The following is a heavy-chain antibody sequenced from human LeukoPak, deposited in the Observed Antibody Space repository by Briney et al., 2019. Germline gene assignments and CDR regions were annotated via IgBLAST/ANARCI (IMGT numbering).Heavy chain of an antibody. V-gene: IGHV4-4*02. CDR2: IYHSGST. CDR3: ARDKWIGNYYDGSGYYYFDY. J-gene: IGHJ4*02. Sequence: SGTLSLTCAVSGGSISSSNWWSWVRQPPGKGLEWIGEIYHSGSTNYNPSLKSRVTISVDKSKNQFSLKLSSVTAADTAVYYCARDKWIGNYYDGSGYYYFDYWGQGTLVTVSS. CDR1: GGSISSSNW. D-gene: IGHD3-22*01.